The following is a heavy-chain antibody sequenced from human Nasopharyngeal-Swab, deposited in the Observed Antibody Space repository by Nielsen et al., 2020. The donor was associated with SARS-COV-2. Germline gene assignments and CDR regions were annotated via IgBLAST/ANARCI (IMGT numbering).Heavy chain of an antibody. V-gene: IGHV3-73*01. Sequence: GGSLRLSCAASGFTFSDSAIHWVRQASGEGLEWVARIRSKGNNYATAYSASVKGRFIIFRDDPTNTEYLQMNSLKTEDTAMYYCTRCGGGCYSGRDYWGQGTLVTVSS. CDR3: TRCGGGCYSGRDY. CDR1: GFTFSDSA. CDR2: IRSKGNNYAT. D-gene: IGHD2-15*01. J-gene: IGHJ4*02.